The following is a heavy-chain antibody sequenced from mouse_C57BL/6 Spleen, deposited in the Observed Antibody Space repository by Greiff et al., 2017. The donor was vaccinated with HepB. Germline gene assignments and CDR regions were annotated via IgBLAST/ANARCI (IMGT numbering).Heavy chain of an antibody. J-gene: IGHJ3*01. CDR2: INPSTGGT. CDR1: GYSFTGYY. CDR3: AYCDVFAY. V-gene: IGHV1-42*01. Sequence: EVQLQQSGPELVKPGASVKISCKASGYSFTGYYMNWVKQSPEKSLEWIGEINPSTGGTTYNQKFKAKATLTVDKSSSTAYMQLKRLTSEDSAVYYCAYCDVFAYWGQGTLVTVSA.